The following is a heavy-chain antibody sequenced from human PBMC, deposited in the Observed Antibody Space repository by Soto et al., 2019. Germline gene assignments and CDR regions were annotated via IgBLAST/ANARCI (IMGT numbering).Heavy chain of an antibody. CDR3: ARARGARYFDY. D-gene: IGHD2-15*01. CDR1: GASISRFY. CDR2: IYNGETT. J-gene: IGHJ4*02. Sequence: SETLSLTCSASGASISRFYWNWIRQSPGKGLEWIGHIYNGETTKYNPSLKSRVTISVDTSKNQFSLKLSSVTAADTAVYYCARARGARYFDYWGQGTLVTVSS. V-gene: IGHV4-4*09.